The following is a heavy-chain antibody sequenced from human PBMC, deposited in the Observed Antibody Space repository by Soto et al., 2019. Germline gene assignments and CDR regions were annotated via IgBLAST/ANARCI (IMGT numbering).Heavy chain of an antibody. CDR1: GGSISSYY. CDR2: IYYSGST. Sequence: QVQLQESGPGLVKPSETLSLTCTVSGGSISSYYWSWIRQPPGKGLEWIGYIYYSGSTNYNPSLKSRVTISVDTSKNQFSLNLSSVTAADTAVYYCARSLITFGGVIAPPINWGQGTLVTVSS. J-gene: IGHJ4*02. D-gene: IGHD3-16*02. V-gene: IGHV4-59*08. CDR3: ARSLITFGGVIAPPIN.